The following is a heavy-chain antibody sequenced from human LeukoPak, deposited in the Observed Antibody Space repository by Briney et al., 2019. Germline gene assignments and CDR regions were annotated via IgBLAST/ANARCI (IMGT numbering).Heavy chain of an antibody. CDR2: ISAYNGNT. CDR3: ARFGHYGDYVYYYYMDV. D-gene: IGHD4-17*01. J-gene: IGHJ6*03. V-gene: IGHV1-18*01. CDR1: GGTFSSYA. Sequence: GASVKVSCKASGGTFSSYAISWVRQAPGQGLEWMGWISAYNGNTNYAQRLQGRVTMTTDTSTSTAYMELRSLRSDDTAVYYCARFGHYGDYVYYYYMDVWGKGTTVTVSS.